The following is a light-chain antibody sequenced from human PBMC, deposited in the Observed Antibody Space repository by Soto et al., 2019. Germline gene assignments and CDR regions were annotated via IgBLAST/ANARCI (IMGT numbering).Light chain of an antibody. J-gene: IGKJ1*01. CDR2: WAS. Sequence: DIVMTQSPDSLGVSLGERATINCKSSQSGLYSSNNENYLAWYQQKPGQPPKLLIYWASTRESGVPDRFSGSGSGTDFTLTISSLQAEDVAVYYCQQHYSTPETFGQGTKVDI. CDR1: QSGLYSSNNENY. V-gene: IGKV4-1*01. CDR3: QQHYSTPET.